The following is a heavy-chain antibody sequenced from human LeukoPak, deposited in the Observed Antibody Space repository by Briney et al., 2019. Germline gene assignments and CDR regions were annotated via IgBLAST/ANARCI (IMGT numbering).Heavy chain of an antibody. V-gene: IGHV1-2*07. Sequence: GASVKVSCKASGYTFTDYYMHWVRQAPGQGLEWMGWINPNSGGTNFAHKFQGRVAMTRDTSISTAYMELGSLRSDDTAVYYCARARWQLVPYFDSSGQGTLVTVSS. CDR2: INPNSGGT. CDR3: ARARWQLVPYFDS. CDR1: GYTFTDYY. J-gene: IGHJ4*02. D-gene: IGHD6-6*01.